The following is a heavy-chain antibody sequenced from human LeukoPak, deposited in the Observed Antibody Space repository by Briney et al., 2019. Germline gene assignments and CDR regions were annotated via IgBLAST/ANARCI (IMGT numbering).Heavy chain of an antibody. V-gene: IGHV3-21*01. J-gene: IGHJ4*02. CDR2: ISSTSSYI. D-gene: IGHD2/OR15-2a*01. CDR1: TFTISSYS. Sequence: PGGSLRLSCAASTFTISSYSMHWVRQTPGKGLEWVSSISSTSSYIYYADSVKGRFTISRDNAEKSLYLQMNSLRAEDTAVYYCASVLLSANGKNYFDYWGQGTLVTVSS. CDR3: ASVLLSANGKNYFDY.